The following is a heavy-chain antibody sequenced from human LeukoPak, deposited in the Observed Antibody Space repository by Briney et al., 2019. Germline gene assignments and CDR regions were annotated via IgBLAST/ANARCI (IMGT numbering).Heavy chain of an antibody. D-gene: IGHD3-10*01. Sequence: GRSLRLSCAASGFIFSNYGMHWVRQAPGKGLEWVAVISSDGNNKYYGDSVKGRFTISRDNSNNTLYVQINSLRAEDTAVYYCARDYYTSGRSIFNWFDPWGQGTLVSVSS. CDR1: GFIFSNYG. J-gene: IGHJ5*02. CDR3: ARDYYTSGRSIFNWFDP. V-gene: IGHV3-30*19. CDR2: ISSDGNNK.